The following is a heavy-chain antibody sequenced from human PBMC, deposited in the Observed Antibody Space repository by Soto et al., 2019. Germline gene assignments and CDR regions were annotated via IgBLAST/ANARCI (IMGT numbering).Heavy chain of an antibody. V-gene: IGHV4-38-2*02. J-gene: IGHJ4*02. D-gene: IGHD6-13*01. CDR3: ARGMNPQDY. CDR1: GFSISSGFY. Sequence: PSETLSLTRNVSGFSISSGFYWGWVRQPPGKGLEWIGAIYHSGTTYFNPSLKSRVTMAIDTSKNQFSLSLASVAAADTAMYYCARGMNPQDYWGQGTLVTVSS. CDR2: IYHSGTT.